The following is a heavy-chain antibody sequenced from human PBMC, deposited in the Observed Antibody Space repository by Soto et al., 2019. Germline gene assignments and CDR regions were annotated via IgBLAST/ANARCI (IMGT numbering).Heavy chain of an antibody. V-gene: IGHV3-74*01. CDR1: GFVFTNFW. Sequence: HPGGSLRLSCEASGFVFTNFWMHWVRHVPGKGLVWVARIDTSGHSTNYAESVKGRFTISRDNAKNTVSLQMNSLRVEDTGVYYCAKDSWYFDLWSQGSRVTVSS. J-gene: IGHJ4*02. D-gene: IGHD1-20*01. CDR2: IDTSGHST. CDR3: AKDSWYFDL.